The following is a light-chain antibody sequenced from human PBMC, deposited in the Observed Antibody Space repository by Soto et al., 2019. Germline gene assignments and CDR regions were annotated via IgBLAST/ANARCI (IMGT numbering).Light chain of an antibody. V-gene: IGLV2-14*01. J-gene: IGLJ2*01. CDR1: SSDVGGYNY. Sequence: QSALTQPASVSGSPGQSITISYTGTSSDVGGYNYVSWYQQHPGKAPKLIIYDVSNRPSGVSNRFSGSKSGNTASLTISGLQAEDEADYYCSSYTSSSTRVVFGGGTKVTVL. CDR3: SSYTSSSTRVV. CDR2: DVS.